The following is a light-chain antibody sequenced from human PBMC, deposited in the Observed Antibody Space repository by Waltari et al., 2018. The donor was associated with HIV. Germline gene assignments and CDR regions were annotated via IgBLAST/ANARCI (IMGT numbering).Light chain of an antibody. CDR1: QTVSSSY. J-gene: IGKJ2*01. CDR3: QQYGDSLT. Sequence: EIVLTQSPGTLSLSPGERATLSCRASQTVSSSYLAWYQQKPGQAPRLLIYAEYSRASGVPDRLSGGGSGTDFTLTISSLEPEDFAVYYCQQYGDSLTFGQGTKVEIK. V-gene: IGKV3-20*01. CDR2: AEY.